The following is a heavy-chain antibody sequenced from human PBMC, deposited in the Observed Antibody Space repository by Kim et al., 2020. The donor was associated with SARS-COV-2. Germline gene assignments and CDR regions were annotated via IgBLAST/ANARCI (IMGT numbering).Heavy chain of an antibody. V-gene: IGHV4-39*01. CDR3: ARVIAVAGIPDY. CDR2: T. D-gene: IGHD6-19*01. J-gene: IGHJ4*02. Sequence: TYYHPTLKSRVTISTDTSKNQFSLNLSSVTAADTAVYYCARVIAVAGIPDYWGQGTLVTVSS.